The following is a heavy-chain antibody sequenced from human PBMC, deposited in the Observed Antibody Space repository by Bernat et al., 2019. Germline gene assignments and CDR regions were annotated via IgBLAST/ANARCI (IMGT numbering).Heavy chain of an antibody. CDR3: ATVGYCSSTSCLHLYYYYGMDV. D-gene: IGHD2-2*01. Sequence: QVQLVQSGAEVKKPGASVKVSCKVSGYTLTELSMHWVRQAPGKGLEWMGGVDPEDGETIYAQKFQSRVTITEETSTATAYMERSSLRSEDTAVYYCATVGYCSSTSCLHLYYYYGMDVWGRGTTVTASS. V-gene: IGHV1-24*01. CDR1: GYTLTELS. J-gene: IGHJ6*02. CDR2: VDPEDGET.